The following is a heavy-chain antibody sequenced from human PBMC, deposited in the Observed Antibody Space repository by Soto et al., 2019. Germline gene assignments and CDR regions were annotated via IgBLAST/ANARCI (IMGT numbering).Heavy chain of an antibody. D-gene: IGHD6-19*01. CDR3: AKKHSSGYYRVVDY. CDR1: GFTLSCCG. CDR2: ITYDGGDK. V-gene: IGHV3-30*18. J-gene: IGHJ4*02. Sequence: QVQVVESGGGVVEPGRSLRLSCAASGFTLSCCGMHWVRQAPGKGLEWVGVITYDGGDKHYADSVKGRFTISRDSSENTVYLQINSLRVEDSAIYYCAKKHSSGYYRVVDYWGQGILVTVSS.